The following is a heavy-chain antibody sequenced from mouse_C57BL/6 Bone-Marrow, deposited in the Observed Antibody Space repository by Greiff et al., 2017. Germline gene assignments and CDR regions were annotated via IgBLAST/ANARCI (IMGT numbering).Heavy chain of an antibody. CDR1: GYTFTSYW. Sequence: VQLQQPGAELVKPGASVKMSCKASGYTFTSYWITWVKQRPGQGLEWIGDIYPGSGSTNYNEKFKSKATLTVDTSSSTAYMQLSSLTSEDSAVYYCANDGYYAYYFDYWGQGTTLTVSS. CDR3: ANDGYYAYYFDY. D-gene: IGHD2-3*01. CDR2: IYPGSGST. J-gene: IGHJ2*01. V-gene: IGHV1-55*01.